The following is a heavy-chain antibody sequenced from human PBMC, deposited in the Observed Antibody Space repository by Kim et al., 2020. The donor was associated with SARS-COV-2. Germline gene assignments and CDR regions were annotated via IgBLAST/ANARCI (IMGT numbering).Heavy chain of an antibody. Sequence: GGSLRLSCTGSGFTIGDYAMSWFRKGPGTGLERVGIIRSKSYGGTKEYAASVKGRFTISRDDSKKIAYLQMNSLKTEDTAVYYCTRHQWWFGELIGRCDPWGQGTLVTVSS. D-gene: IGHD3-10*01. CDR3: TRHQWWFGELIGRCDP. V-gene: IGHV3-49*03. CDR2: IRSKSYGGTK. J-gene: IGHJ5*02. CDR1: GFTIGDYA.